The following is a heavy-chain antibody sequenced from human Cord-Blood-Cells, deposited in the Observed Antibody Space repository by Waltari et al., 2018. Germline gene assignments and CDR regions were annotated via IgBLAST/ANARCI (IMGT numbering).Heavy chain of an antibody. J-gene: IGHJ3*02. CDR2: ISYDGSNK. D-gene: IGHD1-26*01. V-gene: IGHV3-30*18. CDR1: GFTFSSYG. CDR3: AKGHSGSYLHDAFDI. Sequence: QVQLVESGGGVVQPGRSLRLSCAASGFTFSSYGMHWVRQAPGKGLEWVAVISYDGSNKYDADSVKGRFTISRDNSKNTLYLQMNSLRAEDTAVYYCAKGHSGSYLHDAFDIWGQGTMVTVSS.